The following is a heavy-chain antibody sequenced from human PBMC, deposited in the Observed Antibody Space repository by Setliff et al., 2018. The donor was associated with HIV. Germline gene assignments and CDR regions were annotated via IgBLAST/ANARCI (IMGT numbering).Heavy chain of an antibody. CDR1: GFTFGSYG. D-gene: IGHD2-2*01. J-gene: IGHJ4*02. CDR2: IRLDGSDK. CDR3: AKEDQRVTSVDY. V-gene: IGHV3-30*02. Sequence: PGGSLRLSCAASGFTFGSYGMRWVRQAPGKGLEWVAFIRLDGSDKFYADSVKGRFTISRDNSKNTLFLQMNSLRSEDTAVYYCAKEDQRVTSVDYWGQGTPVTVSS.